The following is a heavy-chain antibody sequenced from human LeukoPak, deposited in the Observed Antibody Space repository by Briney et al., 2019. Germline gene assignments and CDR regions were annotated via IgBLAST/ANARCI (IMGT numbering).Heavy chain of an antibody. D-gene: IGHD6-19*01. CDR3: ARGGSIAVAGPFNWFDP. CDR1: GFTFSDYY. CDR2: ISYDGAKK. J-gene: IGHJ5*02. V-gene: IGHV3-30-3*01. Sequence: GGSLRLSCAASGFTFSDYYMSWIRQAPGKGLEWVAVISYDGAKKYHADSVKGRFTISRDNSKDTLYLHTNSLRAEDTAVYYCARGGSIAVAGPFNWFDPWGQGSLVTVSS.